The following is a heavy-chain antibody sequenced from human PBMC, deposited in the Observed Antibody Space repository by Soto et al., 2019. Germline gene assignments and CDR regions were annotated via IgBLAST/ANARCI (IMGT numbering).Heavy chain of an antibody. V-gene: IGHV3-30*18. J-gene: IGHJ6*02. CDR2: ISYDEIDK. CDR3: AKDSGYQLPDNYFYYGLDV. CDR1: GFTFTSHA. Sequence: GESQRLSCADSGFTFTSHAIHWVSQTPGKGLEWVAAISYDEIDKKYASSVKGRFNVSRDNVKNTLSMQMNSLIPEDTDVYYCAKDSGYQLPDNYFYYGLDVWVHGTTVTVSS. D-gene: IGHD2-2*01.